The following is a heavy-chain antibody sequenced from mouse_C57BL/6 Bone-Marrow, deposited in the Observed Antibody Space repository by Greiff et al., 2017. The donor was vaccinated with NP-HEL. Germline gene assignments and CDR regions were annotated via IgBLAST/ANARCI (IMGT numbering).Heavy chain of an antibody. CDR3: ARGITTVVAPYWYFDV. CDR2: IDPSDSYT. J-gene: IGHJ1*03. V-gene: IGHV1-69*01. Sequence: VQLQQPGAELVMPGASVKLSCKASGYTFTSHWMHWVKQRPGQGLEWIGEIDPSDSYTNYNQKFKGKSTLTVDKSSSTAYMQLSSLTSEDSAVYYCARGITTVVAPYWYFDVWGTGTTVTVSS. CDR1: GYTFTSHW. D-gene: IGHD1-1*01.